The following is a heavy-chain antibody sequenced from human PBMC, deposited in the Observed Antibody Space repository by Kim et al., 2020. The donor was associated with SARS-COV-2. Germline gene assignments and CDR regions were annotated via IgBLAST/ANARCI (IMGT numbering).Heavy chain of an antibody. CDR1: GGSISSSSYY. D-gene: IGHD3-10*01. J-gene: IGHJ5*02. CDR3: ARHFSVYYYGSGSYETPNWFDP. Sequence: SETLSLTCTVSGGSISSSSYYWGWIRQPPGKGLEWIGSIYYSGSTYYNPSLKSRVTISVDTSKNQFSLKLSSVTAADTAVYYCARHFSVYYYGSGSYETPNWFDPWGQGTLVTVSS. V-gene: IGHV4-39*01. CDR2: IYYSGST.